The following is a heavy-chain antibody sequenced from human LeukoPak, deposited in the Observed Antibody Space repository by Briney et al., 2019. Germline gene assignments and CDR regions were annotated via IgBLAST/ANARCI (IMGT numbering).Heavy chain of an antibody. D-gene: IGHD3-10*01. J-gene: IGHJ4*02. Sequence: PGGSLRLSCAASGFTFSSYAMHWVRQAPGKGLEWVAVISYDGSNKYYADSVKGRFTISRDNSKNTLYLQMNSLRAEDTAVYYCATLWWFGELSGVPYYFDYWGQGTLVTVSS. V-gene: IGHV3-30*04. CDR1: GFTFSSYA. CDR3: ATLWWFGELSGVPYYFDY. CDR2: ISYDGSNK.